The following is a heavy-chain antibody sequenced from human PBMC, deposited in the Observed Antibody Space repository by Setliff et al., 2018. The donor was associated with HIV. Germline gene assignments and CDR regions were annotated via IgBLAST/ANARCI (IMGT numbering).Heavy chain of an antibody. CDR3: ARGPPFAY. CDR1: GGSVSSVNYY. V-gene: IGHV4-61*01. Sequence: TLSLTCSVSGGSVSSVNYYWSWIRQPPGKGLEWIADIAYSGTTMYTNYNPSLESRVTVSEDTSRHQFSLKLTSVTADDTAIYYCARGPPFAYWGQGLLVTVSS. J-gene: IGHJ4*02. CDR2: IAYSGTTMYT.